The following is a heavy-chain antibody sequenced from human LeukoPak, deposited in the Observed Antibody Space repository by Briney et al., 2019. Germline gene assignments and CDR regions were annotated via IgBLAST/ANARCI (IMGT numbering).Heavy chain of an antibody. D-gene: IGHD1-26*01. CDR2: IDKKDKGYATAT. V-gene: IGHV3-73*01. CDR3: TRDRGPHNWFDP. J-gene: IGHJ5*02. Sequence: GSVTLSCAASGFTFSGSARHWVRQSSGKGLEWVGQIDKKDKGYATATAYAASVKGRFTISRDDSINTAYLQMKSLKTEDTALYYCTRDRGPHNWFDPWGQG. CDR1: GFTFSGSA.